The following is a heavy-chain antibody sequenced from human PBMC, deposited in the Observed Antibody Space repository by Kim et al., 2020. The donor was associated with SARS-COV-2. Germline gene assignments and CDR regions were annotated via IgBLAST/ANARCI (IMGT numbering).Heavy chain of an antibody. Sequence: SETLSLTCTVSGASVSSGSHYWSWIRQTPGEGPEWIGYIYSRGSPNYNPSFKSRVTISLDTSKNQLSLKLSSVTASDTAVYYCARDLTGIGMDVWGQGTTVTVSS. CDR2: IYSRGSP. J-gene: IGHJ6*02. CDR3: ARDLTGIGMDV. D-gene: IGHD3-9*01. V-gene: IGHV4-61*01. CDR1: GASVSSGSHY.